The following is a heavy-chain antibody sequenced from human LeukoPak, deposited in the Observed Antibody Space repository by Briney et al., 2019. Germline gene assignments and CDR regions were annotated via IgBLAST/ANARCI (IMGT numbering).Heavy chain of an antibody. J-gene: IGHJ4*02. D-gene: IGHD3-10*01. V-gene: IGHV3-7*01. CDR2: IKQDGSEK. Sequence: GGSLRLSCAASGFTFSSYWMSWVRQAPGKGQEWVANIKQDGSEKYYVDSVKGRFTISRDNAKNSLYLQMNSLRAEDTAVYYCARPNSMVRGVISTFFDYWGQGTLVTVSS. CDR1: GFTFSSYW. CDR3: ARPNSMVRGVISTFFDY.